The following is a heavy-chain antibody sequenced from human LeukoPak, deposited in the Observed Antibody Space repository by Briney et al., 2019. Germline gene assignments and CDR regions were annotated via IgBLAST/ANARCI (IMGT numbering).Heavy chain of an antibody. Sequence: ASVKVSCKTSGYTFTNYAISWVRQAPGQGLEWVGWTSAYNGNTDYAQKFQGRVTVTTDSSTSTAYMELRSLRFDDTAVYYCARDLPADTGYETHDYWGQGTLVTVSS. CDR3: ARDLPADTGYETHDY. V-gene: IGHV1-18*01. D-gene: IGHD5-12*01. CDR2: TSAYNGNT. J-gene: IGHJ4*02. CDR1: GYTFTNYA.